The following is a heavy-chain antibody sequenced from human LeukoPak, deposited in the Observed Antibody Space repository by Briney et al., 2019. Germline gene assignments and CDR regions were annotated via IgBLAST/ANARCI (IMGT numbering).Heavy chain of an antibody. Sequence: PGGSPRLSCAASGFTFSSYAMSWVRQAPGKGLEWVSAISGSGGSTYYADSVKGRFTISRDNAKNSLYLQMNSLRAEDTAVYYCARGAAMIVVVMAEYFQHWGQGTLVTVSS. CDR3: ARGAAMIVVVMAEYFQH. CDR2: ISGSGGST. CDR1: GFTFSSYA. V-gene: IGHV3-23*01. D-gene: IGHD3-22*01. J-gene: IGHJ1*01.